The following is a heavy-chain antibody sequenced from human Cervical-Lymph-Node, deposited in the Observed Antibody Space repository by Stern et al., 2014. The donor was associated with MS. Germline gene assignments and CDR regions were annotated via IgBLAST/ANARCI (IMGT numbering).Heavy chain of an antibody. V-gene: IGHV5-51*01. CDR3: ARHPPRRKWDDPNYGMDV. Sequence: EVQLVESGAEVKKPGESLKISCKGSGYTFTNNWIAWVRQMPGKGLEWMGIIYPDDSDIRYSPSLQGQVTISADKSISPAYLQWGSLKAADSAVYYWARHPPRRKWDDPNYGMDVWGQGTTVTVSS. CDR1: GYTFTNNW. D-gene: IGHD1-1*01. CDR2: IYPDDSDI. J-gene: IGHJ6*02.